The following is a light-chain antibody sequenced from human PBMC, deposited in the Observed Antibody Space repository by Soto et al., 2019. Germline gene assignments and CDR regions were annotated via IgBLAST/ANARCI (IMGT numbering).Light chain of an antibody. CDR2: DAS. CDR1: QSVSNY. V-gene: IGKV3-11*01. Sequence: EIVLTQSPATLSLSPGERATLSCRASQSVSNYLAWYQQKPGQAPRLLIHDASNRATGIPARFSGSGSGTDFTLTISSLEPEDLAVYYCQQRSSWPTCGQGTRLEIK. CDR3: QQRSSWPT. J-gene: IGKJ5*01.